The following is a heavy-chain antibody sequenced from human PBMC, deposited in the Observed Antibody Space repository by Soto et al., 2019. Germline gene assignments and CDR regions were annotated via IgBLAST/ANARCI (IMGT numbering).Heavy chain of an antibody. V-gene: IGHV4-59*01. CDR2: IYYSGST. Sequence: TSETLSLTCTVSGGSISSYYWSWIRQPPGKGLEWIGYIYYSGSTNYNPSLKSRVTISVDTSKNQFSLKLSSVTAADTAVYYCARWASYYYCGMDVWGQGTKVAVSS. D-gene: IGHD1-26*01. J-gene: IGHJ6*02. CDR3: ARWASYYYCGMDV. CDR1: GGSISSYY.